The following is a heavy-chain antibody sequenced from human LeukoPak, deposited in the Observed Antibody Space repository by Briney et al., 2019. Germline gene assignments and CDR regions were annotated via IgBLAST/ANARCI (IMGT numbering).Heavy chain of an antibody. CDR3: ARGQKGVVVVAATSGYYYGMDV. CDR2: INPNSGGT. J-gene: IGHJ6*02. D-gene: IGHD2-15*01. V-gene: IGHV1-2*02. CDR1: GYTFTGYY. Sequence: ASVKVSCKASGYTFTGYYMHWVRQAPGQGLEWMGCINPNSGGTNYAQKFQGRVTMTRDTSISTAYMELSRLRSDDTAVYYCARGQKGVVVVAATSGYYYGMDVWGQGTTVTVSS.